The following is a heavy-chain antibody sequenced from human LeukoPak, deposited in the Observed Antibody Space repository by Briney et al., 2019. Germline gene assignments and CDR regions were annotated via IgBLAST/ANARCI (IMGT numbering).Heavy chain of an antibody. J-gene: IGHJ6*02. CDR3: ARDLRYFDWPTRRYYYYGMDV. CDR2: ISYDGSNE. V-gene: IGHV3-30*03. D-gene: IGHD3-9*01. Sequence: GGSLRLSCAASGFTFSSYGMHWVRQAPGKGLEWVAVISYDGSNEYYADSVKGRFTISRDNSKNTLYLQMSSLRAEDTAVYYCARDLRYFDWPTRRYYYYGMDVWGQGTTVTVSS. CDR1: GFTFSSYG.